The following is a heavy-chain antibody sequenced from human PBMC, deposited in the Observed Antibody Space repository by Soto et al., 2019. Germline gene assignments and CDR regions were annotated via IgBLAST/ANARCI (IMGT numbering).Heavy chain of an antibody. V-gene: IGHV1-3*01. CDR2: INAGNGNT. CDR1: GYTFTIYA. D-gene: IGHD2-15*01. J-gene: IGHJ6*04. Sequence: ASVKVSCKASGYTFTIYAMHWVRQAPGQRLEWMGWINAGNGNTKYSQKFQGRVTITRDTSASTAYMELSSLRSEDTAVYYWARGGDCSGGSCEDGWGKGNKLTVDS. CDR3: ARGGDCSGGSCEDG.